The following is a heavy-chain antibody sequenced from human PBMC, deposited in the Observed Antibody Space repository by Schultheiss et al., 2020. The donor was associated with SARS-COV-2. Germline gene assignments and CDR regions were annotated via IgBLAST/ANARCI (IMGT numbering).Heavy chain of an antibody. V-gene: IGHV3-48*03. CDR3: ARAFRIGQLWSLTAVIPPVFDY. CDR1: GFTFSSYE. D-gene: IGHD5-18*01. CDR2: ISSSGITI. J-gene: IGHJ4*02. Sequence: GGSLRLSCAASGFTFSSYEMNWVRQAPGKGLEWVSYISSSGITIYYADSVKGRFTISRDNAKNSLYLQMNSLRAEDTAVYYCARAFRIGQLWSLTAVIPPVFDYWGQGTLVTVSS.